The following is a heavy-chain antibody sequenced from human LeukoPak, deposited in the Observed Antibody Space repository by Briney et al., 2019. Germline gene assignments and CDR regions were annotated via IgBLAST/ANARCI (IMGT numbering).Heavy chain of an antibody. Sequence: PGGSLRLSCAASGFTFSSYSMNWVRHAPGKGLEWVSSISSSSSYIYYAASVKGRFTISRDNAKNSLYLQMDSLRAEDTAVYYCARSPGYCSGGSCQGADYWGQGTLVTVSS. J-gene: IGHJ4*02. D-gene: IGHD2-15*01. CDR1: GFTFSSYS. CDR2: ISSSSSYI. CDR3: ARSPGYCSGGSCQGADY. V-gene: IGHV3-21*01.